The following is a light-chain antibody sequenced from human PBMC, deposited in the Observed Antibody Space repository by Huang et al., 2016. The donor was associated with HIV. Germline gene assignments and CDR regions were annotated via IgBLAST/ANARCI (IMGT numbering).Light chain of an antibody. CDR3: QHYGSPRIT. Sequence: EIVLTQSPGTMSLSPGERATLSCRATQRVRSSDLHVYQQKPGQAPRRLIYGASSRATGIPDRFSDSESGTDFTLTISRLESEDFAEYYCQHYGSPRITFGGGTKVEI. CDR1: QRVRSSD. CDR2: GAS. J-gene: IGKJ4*01. V-gene: IGKV3-20*01.